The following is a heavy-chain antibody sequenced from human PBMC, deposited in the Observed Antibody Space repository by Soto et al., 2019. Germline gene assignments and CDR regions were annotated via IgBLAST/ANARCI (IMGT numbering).Heavy chain of an antibody. J-gene: IGHJ6*02. CDR3: AREFLRWSGQSTESAPFIAGYYGMDV. D-gene: IGHD2-15*01. CDR2: IIPIFGTA. Sequence: ASVKVSCKASGGTFSSYAISWVRQCAGQGLEWMGGIIPIFGTANYAQKFQGRVTITADESTSTAYMELSSLRSEDTAVYYCAREFLRWSGQSTESAPFIAGYYGMDVWGQGTTVTVSS. CDR1: GGTFSSYA. V-gene: IGHV1-69*13.